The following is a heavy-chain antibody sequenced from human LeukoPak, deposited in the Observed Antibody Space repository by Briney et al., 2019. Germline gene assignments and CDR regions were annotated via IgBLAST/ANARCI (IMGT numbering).Heavy chain of an antibody. D-gene: IGHD2-2*01. Sequence: ASVKVSCKASVYTFTSYYMHWVRQAPGQGLEWMGIINPSGGSTSYAQKFQGRVTMTRDTSTSTVYMELSSLRSEDTAVYYCARDPGHCSSTSCPYYYYYYYMDVWGKGTTVTVSS. J-gene: IGHJ6*03. CDR3: ARDPGHCSSTSCPYYYYYYYMDV. CDR2: INPSGGST. V-gene: IGHV1-46*01. CDR1: VYTFTSYY.